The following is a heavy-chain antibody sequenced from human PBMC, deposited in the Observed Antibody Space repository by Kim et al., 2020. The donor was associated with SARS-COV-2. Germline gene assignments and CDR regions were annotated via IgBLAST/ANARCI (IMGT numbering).Heavy chain of an antibody. CDR1: GFTFSSYA. J-gene: IGHJ4*02. CDR3: AKVHYGSGSYGTFDY. Sequence: GGSLRLSCAASGFTFSSYAMSWVRQAPGKGLEWVSAISGSGGSSYYADSVKGRFTISRDNSKNTLYLQMNSLRAADTAVYYCAKVHYGSGSYGTFDYWGQGTLVTVSS. V-gene: IGHV3-23*01. CDR2: ISGSGGSS. D-gene: IGHD3-10*01.